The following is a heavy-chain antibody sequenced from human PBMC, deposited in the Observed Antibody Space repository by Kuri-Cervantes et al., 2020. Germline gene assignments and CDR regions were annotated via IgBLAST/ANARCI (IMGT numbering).Heavy chain of an antibody. V-gene: IGHV4-38-2*02. CDR1: GYSISSGYY. D-gene: IGHD3-10*02. J-gene: IGHJ5*02. Sequence: SETLSLTCTVSGYSISSGYYWGWIRQPPGRGLEWIGSIYHSGSTYYNPSLKSRVTISVDTSKNQFSLKLSSVTAADTAVYYCASLFGELLYGWFDPWGQGTLVTVSS. CDR2: IYHSGST. CDR3: ASLFGELLYGWFDP.